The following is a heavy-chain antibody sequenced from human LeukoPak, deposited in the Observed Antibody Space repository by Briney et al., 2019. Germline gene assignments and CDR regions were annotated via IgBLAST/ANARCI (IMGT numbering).Heavy chain of an antibody. D-gene: IGHD3-10*01. CDR3: ARDLPYYYGSGSYLLDY. J-gene: IGHJ4*02. CDR1: GYTFTSYY. Sequence: ASVKVSCKASGYTFTSYYMHWVRQAPGQGLEWMGIINPSGGSTSYAQKFQGRVTMTRDTSTSTVYMELSSLRSEDTAVYYCARDLPYYYGSGSYLLDYWGQGTPVTVSS. CDR2: INPSGGST. V-gene: IGHV1-46*01.